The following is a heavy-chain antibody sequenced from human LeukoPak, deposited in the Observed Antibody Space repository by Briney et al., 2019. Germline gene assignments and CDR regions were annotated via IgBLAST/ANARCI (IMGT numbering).Heavy chain of an antibody. D-gene: IGHD1-7*01. CDR1: LYTFTGYN. CDR3: ARDWAGPIPFAY. J-gene: IGHJ4*02. Sequence: ASLKVSCKPSLYTFTGYNMHRVRQAPRQGLEWMGWINPNSGGTNDAQKLQGRGTPTRDTTLRTAYMEQSRPRSDDTAPYYSARDWAGPIPFAYWGQGTLVTVSS. V-gene: IGHV1-2*02. CDR2: INPNSGGT.